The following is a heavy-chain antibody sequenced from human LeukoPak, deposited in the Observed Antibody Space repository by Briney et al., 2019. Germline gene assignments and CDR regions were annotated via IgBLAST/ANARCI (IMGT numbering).Heavy chain of an antibody. Sequence: QAVGSLRLSCAASGFTFSSYWMSCVRQAPGKGLEWVANIKQDGSEKYYVDSVKGRFTISRDNAKNSLYLQMNSLRAEDTAVYYCARDGLGFGELADAFDIWGQGTMVTVSS. J-gene: IGHJ3*02. CDR1: GFTFSSYW. CDR3: ARDGLGFGELADAFDI. D-gene: IGHD3-10*01. CDR2: IKQDGSEK. V-gene: IGHV3-7*01.